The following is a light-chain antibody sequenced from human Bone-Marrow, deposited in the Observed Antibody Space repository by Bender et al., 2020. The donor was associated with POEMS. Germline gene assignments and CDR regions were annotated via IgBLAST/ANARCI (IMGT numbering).Light chain of an antibody. Sequence: QAGLTQSPSVSKGLRQTATLTCSGNSNNVGYEGAACLQQHQGHPPKLLLYRNNNRPSGISERFSASRSGNTASLTITGLQPEDEADYYCSAWDRSLRGWVFGGGTKLTVL. CDR2: RNN. CDR3: SAWDRSLRGWV. CDR1: SNNVGYEG. J-gene: IGLJ3*02. V-gene: IGLV10-54*04.